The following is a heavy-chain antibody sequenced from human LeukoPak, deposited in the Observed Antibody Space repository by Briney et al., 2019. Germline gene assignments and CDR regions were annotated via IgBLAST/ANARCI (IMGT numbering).Heavy chain of an antibody. CDR2: ITDSGGNT. CDR3: ARAGHCTNGICYTADFDY. V-gene: IGHV3-23*01. CDR1: GFTFSTYA. J-gene: IGHJ4*02. Sequence: GGSLRLSCAASGFTFSTYAMSWVRQAPGKGLEWVSAITDSGGNTYYAAPVKGRFTISRDNSKNTLYLHMNSLRAEDTAVYYCARAGHCTNGICYTADFDYWGQGTLVTVSS. D-gene: IGHD2-8*01.